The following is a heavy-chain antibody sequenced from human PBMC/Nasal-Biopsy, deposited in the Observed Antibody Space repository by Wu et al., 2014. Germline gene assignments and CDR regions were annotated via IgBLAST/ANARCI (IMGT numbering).Heavy chain of an antibody. D-gene: IGHD2-8*01. J-gene: IGHJ4*02. CDR2: IHYNGNT. Sequence: TLSLTCTVSGDSITTSSFYWGWIRQPPGKGLEWLGSIHYNGNTYFNPSLKSRVTISVDTSKNQFSLKLNSLTAADTAVYYCARQILLRQQLMPHYFDFWGQGTLVTVSS. V-gene: IGHV4-39*01. CDR1: GDSITTSSFY. CDR3: ARQILLRQQLMPHYFDF.